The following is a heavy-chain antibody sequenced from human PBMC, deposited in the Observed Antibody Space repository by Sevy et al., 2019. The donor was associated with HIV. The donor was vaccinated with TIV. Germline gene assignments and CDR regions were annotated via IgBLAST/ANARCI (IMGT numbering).Heavy chain of an antibody. V-gene: IGHV3-23*01. CDR2: ISGSGGST. D-gene: IGHD3-22*01. J-gene: IGHJ4*02. Sequence: GGSLRLSCAASGFTFSSYAMSWVRQGPGKGLEWVSAISGSGGSTYYADSVKGRFTISRDNSKNTLYLQMNSLRAEDTAVYYCALDGYYYDSSGYYALDYWGQGTRVTVSS. CDR1: GFTFSSYA. CDR3: ALDGYYYDSSGYYALDY.